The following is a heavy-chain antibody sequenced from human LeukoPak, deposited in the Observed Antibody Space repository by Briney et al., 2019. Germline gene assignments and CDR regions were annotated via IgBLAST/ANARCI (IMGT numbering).Heavy chain of an antibody. D-gene: IGHD3-10*01. J-gene: IGHJ4*02. V-gene: IGHV3-53*01. CDR1: GFTVSSNY. Sequence: GGSLRLSCAASGFTVSSNYMSWVRQAPGKGLEWVSVIYSGGSTYYADSVKGRFTISRDNSKNTLYLQMNSLRAEDTAVYYCAKDWFQRFGYDYWGQGTLVTVSS. CDR2: IYSGGST. CDR3: AKDWFQRFGYDY.